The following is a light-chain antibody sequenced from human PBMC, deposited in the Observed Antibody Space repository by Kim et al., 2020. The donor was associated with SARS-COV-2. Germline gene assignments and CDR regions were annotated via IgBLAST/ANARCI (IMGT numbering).Light chain of an antibody. J-gene: IGLJ2*01. V-gene: IGLV7-46*01. CDR3: LLYYDGYRI. CDR2: DTS. CDR1: TGAVTSGHH. Sequence: PGGTVTRTCGCRTGAVTSGHHPYWCQQKPGQAPRTMSYDTSNKHSWTPARLSGSLRGGKAALTLSGALPEDEAEYYCLLYYDGYRIFGGGTQLTVL.